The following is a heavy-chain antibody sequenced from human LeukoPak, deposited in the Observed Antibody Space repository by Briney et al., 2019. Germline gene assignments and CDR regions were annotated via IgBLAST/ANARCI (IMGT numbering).Heavy chain of an antibody. V-gene: IGHV1-46*01. CDR2: INPSGGSA. D-gene: IGHD3-16*02. J-gene: IGHJ4*02. Sequence: GASVEVSCKASGYTFTSCYMHWVRQAPGQGLEWMGIINPSGGSASYAQKFQGRVTMTRDMSTSTVYMELSSLRSEDTAVYYCARGRELSQTILDYWGQGTLVTVSS. CDR1: GYTFTSCY. CDR3: ARGRELSQTILDY.